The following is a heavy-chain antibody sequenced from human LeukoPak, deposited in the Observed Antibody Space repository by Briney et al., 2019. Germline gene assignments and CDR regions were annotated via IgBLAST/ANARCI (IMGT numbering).Heavy chain of an antibody. Sequence: GGSLRLSCVASGFTFSSYAMSWVRQAPGKGLEWVSAISGHGDGTYYADSVKGRFTISRDNSKNTVYLQMNSLRAEDTAVYYCAKALAASGAFDIWGQGTMVTVSS. CDR1: GFTFSSYA. D-gene: IGHD3-10*01. CDR2: ISGHGDGT. V-gene: IGHV3-23*01. CDR3: AKALAASGAFDI. J-gene: IGHJ3*02.